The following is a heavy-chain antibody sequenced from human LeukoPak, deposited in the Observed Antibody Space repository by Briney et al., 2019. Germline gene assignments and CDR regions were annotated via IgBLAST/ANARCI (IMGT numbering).Heavy chain of an antibody. CDR3: VSVLTVTFDS. Sequence: GRSLRLSCAASGFTFSTYGMHWVRQAPGKGLEWVALVWSDGNGKFYADSVKGRFTISSDNSKNTVYLQMNSLRAEDTAVYYCVSVLTVTFDSWGQGTLVTVSS. V-gene: IGHV3-33*01. CDR2: VWSDGNGK. J-gene: IGHJ4*02. CDR1: GFTFSTYG. D-gene: IGHD4-17*01.